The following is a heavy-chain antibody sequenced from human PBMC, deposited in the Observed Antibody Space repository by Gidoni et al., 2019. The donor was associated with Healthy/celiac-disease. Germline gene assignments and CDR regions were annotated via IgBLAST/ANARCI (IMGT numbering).Heavy chain of an antibody. CDR1: GFPCSSYG. CDR3: AREIDEGGYFDY. Sequence: QVQLVESGVGVVQPGRSLSLSCAASGFPCSSYGMHWFREGPGKGRGWVAGRCDDGSNKYYADSVKCRFTISREKSKNTLYLQMNSLRAEDTAVYYCAREIDEGGYFDYWGQGTLVTVSS. J-gene: IGHJ4*02. D-gene: IGHD3-16*01. V-gene: IGHV3-33*01. CDR2: RCDDGSNK.